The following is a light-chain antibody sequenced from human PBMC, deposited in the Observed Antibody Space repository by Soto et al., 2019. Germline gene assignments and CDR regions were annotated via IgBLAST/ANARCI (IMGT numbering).Light chain of an antibody. J-gene: IGKJ1*01. Sequence: DIQMTQSPSTLSASVGDRVTITCRASQSISSWLAWYQQKPGKAPKLLIYDASSLESGVPSRFSRSGSGTEFTLTISSLQPDDFTTYYCQQYNSYRTFGQGTKVDIK. CDR1: QSISSW. V-gene: IGKV1-5*01. CDR3: QQYNSYRT. CDR2: DAS.